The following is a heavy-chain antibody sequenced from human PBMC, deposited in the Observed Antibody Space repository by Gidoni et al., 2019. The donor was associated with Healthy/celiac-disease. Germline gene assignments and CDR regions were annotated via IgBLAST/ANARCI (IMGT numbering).Heavy chain of an antibody. Sequence: EVQLLESGGGLVQPGGSLRLPCSTSGFTFSSYAMGWVRQAPGKGLEWVSAISGSGGSTYYADSVKGRFTISRDNSKNTLYLQMNSLRAEDTAVYYCAKVKSGGYGSLDYWGQGTLVTVSS. V-gene: IGHV3-23*01. CDR2: ISGSGGST. CDR3: AKVKSGGYGSLDY. CDR1: GFTFSSYA. D-gene: IGHD5-12*01. J-gene: IGHJ4*02.